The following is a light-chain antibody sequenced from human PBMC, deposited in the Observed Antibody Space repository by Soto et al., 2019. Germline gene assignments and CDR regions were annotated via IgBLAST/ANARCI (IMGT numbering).Light chain of an antibody. CDR2: GAS. CDR1: QSVSSSY. J-gene: IGKJ3*01. V-gene: IGKV3-20*01. CDR3: QQYGSPPLFT. Sequence: EIVLTQSPGTLSLSPGERATLSCRASQSVSSSYLAWYQQKPGQAPRLLIYGASSRATGIPDRFSGSGSGTDFTLTISRLAPEDFAVYYSQQYGSPPLFTFGPGTKVDIK.